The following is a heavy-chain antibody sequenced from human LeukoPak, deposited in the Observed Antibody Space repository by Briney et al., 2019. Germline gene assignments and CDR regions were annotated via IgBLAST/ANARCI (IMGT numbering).Heavy chain of an antibody. CDR3: ARGRIPWEPNVPFDH. J-gene: IGHJ4*02. Sequence: PSETLSLTCDVSGASIRNKFWSWLRHPPGKALEWIGRIYSSGSTNYNPSLNSQVTMSVDTSKNQFSLKLSSVTAADTAVYYCARGRIPWEPNVPFDHWGQGTLVTVSS. D-gene: IGHD1-26*01. CDR2: IYSSGST. CDR1: GASIRNKF. V-gene: IGHV4-4*07.